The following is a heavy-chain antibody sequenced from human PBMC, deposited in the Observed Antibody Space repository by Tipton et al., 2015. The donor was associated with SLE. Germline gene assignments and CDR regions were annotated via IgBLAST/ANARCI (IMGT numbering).Heavy chain of an antibody. Sequence: TLSLTCTVSGVSISSYYWSWIRQHPGKGLEWIGYTYYGGSTYYNPSLKSRVTISVDTSKNQFSLKLSSVTAADTAVYYCAREVGRPGFDYWGQGTLVTVSS. J-gene: IGHJ4*02. CDR1: GVSISSYY. CDR2: TYYGGST. V-gene: IGHV4-31*03. D-gene: IGHD1-26*01. CDR3: AREVGRPGFDY.